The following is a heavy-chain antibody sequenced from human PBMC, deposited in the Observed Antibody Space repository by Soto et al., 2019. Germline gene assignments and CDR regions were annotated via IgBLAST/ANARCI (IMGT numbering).Heavy chain of an antibody. Sequence: GGSLRLSCAASGFTFSSYAMSWVRQAPGKGLEWVSAISGSGGSTYYADSVKGRFTISRDNYKNTLYLQMNSLRAEDTAAYYCAKDRASLDYYDSSGYYYDYWGQGTLVTVSS. D-gene: IGHD3-22*01. J-gene: IGHJ4*02. V-gene: IGHV3-23*01. CDR2: ISGSGGST. CDR1: GFTFSSYA. CDR3: AKDRASLDYYDSSGYYYDY.